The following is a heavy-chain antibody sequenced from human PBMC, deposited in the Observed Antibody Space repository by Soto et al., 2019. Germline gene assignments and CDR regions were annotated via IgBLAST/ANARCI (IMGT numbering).Heavy chain of an antibody. D-gene: IGHD3-10*01. J-gene: IGHJ4*02. V-gene: IGHV1-18*01. CDR2: ISSYNGNT. Sequence: QVQLLQSGAEVKQPGASLKVSCKASGSLVNGYGVSWVRQAPGQGLEWMGWISSYNGNTRSTQKFQARVTMTTDTSASTAYMELGSLTSDDTDVYYCATGSVQRNGEFEFWGQGTLVTVSS. CDR1: GSLVNGYG. CDR3: ATGSVQRNGEFEF.